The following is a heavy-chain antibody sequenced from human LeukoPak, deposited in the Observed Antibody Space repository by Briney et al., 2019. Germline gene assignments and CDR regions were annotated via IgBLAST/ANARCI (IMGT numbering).Heavy chain of an antibody. J-gene: IGHJ4*02. CDR3: ARLVRGARTYYFDY. CDR2: IYYSGST. Sequence: PSETLSLTCTLSGGSITSYYWSWIREPPGKGLEWIGYIYYSGSTNYNPSLKSRVTISVDTSKNQFSLKLSSVTAADTAVYYCARLVRGARTYYFDYWGQGTLVTVSS. D-gene: IGHD3-10*01. V-gene: IGHV4-59*08. CDR1: GGSITSYY.